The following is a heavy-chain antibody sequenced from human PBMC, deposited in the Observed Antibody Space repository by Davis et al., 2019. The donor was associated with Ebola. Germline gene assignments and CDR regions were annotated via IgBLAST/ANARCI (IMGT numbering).Heavy chain of an antibody. V-gene: IGHV1-18*01. CDR3: ARVGTYYYDSSGYTNEAYYFDY. Sequence: ASVKVSCKASGYTFTSYGISWVRPAPGQGLEWMGWISAYNGNTNYAQKLQGRVTMTTDTSTSTAYMELRSLRSDDTAVYYCARVGTYYYDSSGYTNEAYYFDYWGQGTLVTVSS. CDR2: ISAYNGNT. J-gene: IGHJ4*02. CDR1: GYTFTSYG. D-gene: IGHD3-22*01.